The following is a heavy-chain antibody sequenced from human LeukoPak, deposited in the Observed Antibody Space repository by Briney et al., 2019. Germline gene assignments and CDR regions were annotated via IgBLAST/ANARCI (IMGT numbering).Heavy chain of an antibody. J-gene: IGHJ3*02. Sequence: GGSLRLSCAASGFTFSSYSMNWVRQAPGKGLEWVSAISGSGGSTYYADSVKGRFTISRDNSKNTLYLQMNSLRAEDTAVYYCAKRWVGAFDIWGQGTMVTVSS. D-gene: IGHD4-23*01. CDR2: ISGSGGST. V-gene: IGHV3-23*01. CDR1: GFTFSSYS. CDR3: AKRWVGAFDI.